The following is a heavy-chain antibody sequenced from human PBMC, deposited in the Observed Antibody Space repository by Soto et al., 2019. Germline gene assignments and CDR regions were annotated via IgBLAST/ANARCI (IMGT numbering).Heavy chain of an antibody. CDR3: ARRGSGSYYDY. Sequence: EVQLLESGGGLVQPGGSLRLTCAASGFTFSSYAMRWVRQAPGKGLEWVSAISGSGGSTYYADSVKGRFTISRDNSKNTLYLQMNSLRAEDTAVYYCARRGSGSYYDYWGQGTLVTVSS. J-gene: IGHJ4*02. CDR2: ISGSGGST. CDR1: GFTFSSYA. D-gene: IGHD1-26*01. V-gene: IGHV3-23*01.